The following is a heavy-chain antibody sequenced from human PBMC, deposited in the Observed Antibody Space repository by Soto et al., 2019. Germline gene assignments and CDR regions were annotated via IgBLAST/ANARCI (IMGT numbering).Heavy chain of an antibody. CDR2: ITFRGDNT. CDR3: AKLGTMGVGDN. J-gene: IGHJ4*02. D-gene: IGHD1-1*01. V-gene: IGHV3-23*01. CDR1: GFTFSSYA. Sequence: EVQLLESGGGLVPPGGSLRLSCAASGFTFSSYAMSWVRQAPGEGLEWLAGITFRGDNTYYADSVKGRFTLSRDNSRNRLDLQMNSLKGEDTALYYCAKLGTMGVGDNWGQGTLLTVSS.